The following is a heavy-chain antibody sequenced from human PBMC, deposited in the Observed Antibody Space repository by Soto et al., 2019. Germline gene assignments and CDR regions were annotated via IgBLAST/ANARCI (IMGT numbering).Heavy chain of an antibody. CDR1: GYSFTAYY. V-gene: IGHV1-2*02. D-gene: IGHD5-12*01. Sequence: QVQLVQSGAEVKKPGASVKVSCKVAGYSFTAYYIHWFRQAPGQGFGWMGWINPTSGGTNYAQKFQGRVTVTRDTSISTAYMELTRLRSDDTAVYYCARVSVDVPEWGQGTLITVSS. J-gene: IGHJ4*02. CDR3: ARVSVDVPE. CDR2: INPTSGGT.